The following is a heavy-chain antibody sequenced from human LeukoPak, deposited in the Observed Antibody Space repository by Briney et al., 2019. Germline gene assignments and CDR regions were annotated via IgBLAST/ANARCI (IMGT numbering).Heavy chain of an antibody. CDR2: ISYDGSNK. CDR1: GFTFSSYA. Sequence: GRSLRLSCAASGFTFSSYAMHWVRQAPGKGLERVAVISYDGSNKYYADSVKGRFTISRDNSKNTLYLQMNSLRAEDTAVYYCARVLDAGAAAGTGFDYWGQGTLVTVSS. V-gene: IGHV3-30*04. J-gene: IGHJ4*02. CDR3: ARVLDAGAAAGTGFDY. D-gene: IGHD6-13*01.